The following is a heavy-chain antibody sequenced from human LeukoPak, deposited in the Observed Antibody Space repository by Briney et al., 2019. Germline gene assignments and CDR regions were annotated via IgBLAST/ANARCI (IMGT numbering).Heavy chain of an antibody. CDR1: GGSISSYY. CDR2: INHSGST. Sequence: SETLSLTCTVSGGSISSYYWSWIRQPPGKGLEWIGEINHSGSTNYNPSLKSRVTISVDTSKNQFSLKLSSVTAADTAVYYCARVLRISWYLPNWFDPWGQGTLVTVSS. CDR3: ARVLRISWYLPNWFDP. J-gene: IGHJ5*02. V-gene: IGHV4-34*01. D-gene: IGHD6-13*01.